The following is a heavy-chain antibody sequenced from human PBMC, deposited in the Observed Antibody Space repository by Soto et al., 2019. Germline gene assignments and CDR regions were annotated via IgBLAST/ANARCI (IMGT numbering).Heavy chain of an antibody. D-gene: IGHD2-8*01. CDR3: AKVGVLRTNFRWFDL. V-gene: IGHV3-21*01. CDR1: GFAFQTYT. J-gene: IGHJ5*02. Sequence: EGQLVESGGGLVKPGGSLGLSCAASGFAFQTYTMEWLRQPPGKGLEWVSSITISGNYIYYADSVKGRFTISRDNGRNSVYLQMNSLRAEDTAVYYCAKVGVLRTNFRWFDLWGQGTLVTVSS. CDR2: ITISGNYI.